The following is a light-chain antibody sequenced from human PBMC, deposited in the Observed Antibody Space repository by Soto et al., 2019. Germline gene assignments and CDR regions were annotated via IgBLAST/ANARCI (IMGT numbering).Light chain of an antibody. Sequence: DIVTTQSPLSLPVTPGEPASISCRSSQSLLHSNGYNYLDWYLQKPGQSPQLLIYLGSNRASRVPDRFSGSGSGTDFTLKLSSVEAEDVGVYYCMQALQTPPTFGQGTKLEIK. CDR2: LGS. CDR3: MQALQTPPT. J-gene: IGKJ2*01. CDR1: QSLLHSNGYNY. V-gene: IGKV2-28*01.